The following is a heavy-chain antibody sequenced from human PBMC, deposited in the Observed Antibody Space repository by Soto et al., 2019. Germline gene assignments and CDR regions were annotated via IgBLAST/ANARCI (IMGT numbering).Heavy chain of an antibody. CDR3: ARKLEASIRHVEWFSYKWFDP. J-gene: IGHJ5*02. CDR1: GDSLIGYA. V-gene: IGHV4-34*01. D-gene: IGHD3-9*01. Sequence: SETLSLTCDVHGDSLIGYAWSWIRQPPGKGLEWIGEITFRGVTNYHPSLKSRLSMSVDTSKNRISLNVSSVTAADTALYFCARKLEASIRHVEWFSYKWFDPWGPGTLVTVSS. CDR2: ITFRGVT.